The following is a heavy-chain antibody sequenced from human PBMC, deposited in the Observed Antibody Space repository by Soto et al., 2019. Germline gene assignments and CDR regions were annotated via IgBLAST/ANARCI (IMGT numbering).Heavy chain of an antibody. CDR2: ISGSDNRK. J-gene: IGHJ6*02. CDR3: VKVSRDIWFPLTRPDSTRPQKALQTYYAMDA. Sequence: GGSLRLSCAASGFTFSSFGMSWVRQVPEKGLEWVSSISGSDNRKYYADSVKGRFTISRDNFKNTLSLQMNSLRVEDTAVYYCVKVSRDIWFPLTRPDSTRPQKALQTYYAMDAWGQGTTVTVSS. CDR1: GFTFSSFG. V-gene: IGHV3-23*01. D-gene: IGHD7-27*01.